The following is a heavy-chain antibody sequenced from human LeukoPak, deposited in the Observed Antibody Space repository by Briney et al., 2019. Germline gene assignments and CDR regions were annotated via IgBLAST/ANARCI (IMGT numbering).Heavy chain of an antibody. CDR2: INPNSGGT. V-gene: IGHV1-2*02. CDR1: GYTFTGYY. Sequence: GPVKVSCKASGYTFTGYYMHWVRQAPGQGLEWMGWINPNSGGTNYAQKFQGRVTMTRDTSISTAYMELSRLRSDDTAVYYCARVNIVVVVAASDAFDIWGQGTMVTVSS. D-gene: IGHD2-15*01. CDR3: ARVNIVVVVAASDAFDI. J-gene: IGHJ3*02.